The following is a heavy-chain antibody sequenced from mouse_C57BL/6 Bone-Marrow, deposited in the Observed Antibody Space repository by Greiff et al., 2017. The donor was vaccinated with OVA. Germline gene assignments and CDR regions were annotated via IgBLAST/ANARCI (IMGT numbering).Heavy chain of an antibody. Sequence: EVQLVESGAELVRPGASVKLSCTASGFNIKDDYMHWVKQRPEQGLDWIGWIDPENGDTEYASKFQGKATITADTSSNTAYLQLSSLTSEDTAVYYCTFYGNWYFDVWGTGTTVTVSS. J-gene: IGHJ1*03. CDR1: GFNIKDDY. CDR2: IDPENGDT. CDR3: TFYGNWYFDV. V-gene: IGHV14-4*01. D-gene: IGHD2-1*01.